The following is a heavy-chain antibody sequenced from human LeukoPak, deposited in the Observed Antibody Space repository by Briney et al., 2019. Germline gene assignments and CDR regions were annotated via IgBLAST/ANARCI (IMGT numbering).Heavy chain of an antibody. Sequence: AGGSLRLSCAASGFTFNNYGMHWVRQAPGKGLEWVAVISYDGSNKYYADSVKGRFTISRDNSKNTLYLQMNSLRAEDTAVYYCARVGGGDDILTGDAYYYYYYGMDVWGQGTTVTVSS. V-gene: IGHV3-30*03. CDR1: GFTFNNYG. CDR2: ISYDGSNK. J-gene: IGHJ6*02. CDR3: ARVGGGDDILTGDAYYYYYYGMDV. D-gene: IGHD3-9*01.